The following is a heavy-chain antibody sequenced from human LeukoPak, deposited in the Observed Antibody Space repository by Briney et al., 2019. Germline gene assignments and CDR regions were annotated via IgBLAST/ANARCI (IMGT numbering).Heavy chain of an antibody. J-gene: IGHJ6*02. CDR1: GGSFSGYY. CDR3: ASLLATTSMALGYYGMDV. Sequence: SETLSLTCAVYGGSFSGYYWSWIRQPPGKGLEWIGEINHSGSTNYNPSLKSRVTISVDTSKNQFSLKLSSVTAADTAVYYCASLLATTSMALGYYGMDVWGQGTTVTVSS. D-gene: IGHD5-18*01. V-gene: IGHV4-34*01. CDR2: INHSGST.